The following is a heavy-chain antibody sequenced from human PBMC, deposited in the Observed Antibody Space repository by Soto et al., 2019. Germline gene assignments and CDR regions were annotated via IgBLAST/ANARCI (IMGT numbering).Heavy chain of an antibody. J-gene: IGHJ4*01. V-gene: IGHV4-31*03. CDR3: ARGTRHDTRVGESIFDF. CDR1: GASIGSGTYY. D-gene: IGHD3-10*01. Sequence: QVQLQESGPGLVKPSQTLSLTCTVSGASIGSGTYYWHWIRQHPGKGLEWIVWLSHSGGTYYNPSLRSRMTISVDTSKDQFSLRLTSVTAAATAVYYGARGTRHDTRVGESIFDFWGHGNLVTVSS. CDR2: LSHSGGT.